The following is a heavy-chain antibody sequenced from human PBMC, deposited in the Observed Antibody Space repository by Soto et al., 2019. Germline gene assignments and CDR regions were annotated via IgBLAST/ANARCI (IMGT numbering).Heavy chain of an antibody. CDR1: GFTFSSYA. CDR2: ISYDGNNK. Sequence: GGSLRLSCAASGFTFSSYAMHWVRQAPGKGLEWVAVISYDGNNKYYADSVKGRFTISRDNSKNTLSLQMNSLRAEDTAVYYCARGTNVKRITIFGVVIMNYGMDVWGQGTTVTVSS. J-gene: IGHJ6*02. D-gene: IGHD3-3*01. V-gene: IGHV3-30-3*01. CDR3: ARGTNVKRITIFGVVIMNYGMDV.